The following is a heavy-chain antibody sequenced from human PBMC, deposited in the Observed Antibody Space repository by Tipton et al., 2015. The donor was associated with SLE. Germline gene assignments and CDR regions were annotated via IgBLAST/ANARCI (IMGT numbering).Heavy chain of an antibody. V-gene: IGHV4-34*09. CDR1: GGSFSAYY. CDR3: ATRKRRGDAFDF. D-gene: IGHD3-10*01. Sequence: TLSLTCAVYGGSFSAYYWSWIRQPPGKGLEWIGEIYHVGRTNCNPSLKSRVTISVDTSKSQFSLNLTSVTAADTAVYYCATRKRRGDAFDFWGQGTMVTVSS. J-gene: IGHJ3*01. CDR2: IYHVGRT.